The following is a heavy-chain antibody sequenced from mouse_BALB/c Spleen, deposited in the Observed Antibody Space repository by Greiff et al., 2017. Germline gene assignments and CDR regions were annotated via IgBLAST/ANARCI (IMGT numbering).Heavy chain of an antibody. D-gene: IGHD4-1*01. CDR1: GYSITSDYA. Sequence: EVKLMESGPGLVKPSQSLSLTCTVTGYSITSDYAWNWIRQFPGNKLEWMGYISYSGSTSYNPSLKSRISITRDTSKNQFFLQLNSVTTEDTATYYCARSDWERYFDDWGQGTTLTVSS. CDR3: ARSDWERYFDD. CDR2: ISYSGST. J-gene: IGHJ2*01. V-gene: IGHV3-2*02.